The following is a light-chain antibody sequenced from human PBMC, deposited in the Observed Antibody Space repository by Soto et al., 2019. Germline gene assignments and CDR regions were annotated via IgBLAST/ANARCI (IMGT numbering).Light chain of an antibody. Sequence: QSVLTQPPSVSGAPGQRVTISCTGSSSNIGSTYDVQWYQQLPGTAPKLLIHGNTERPSGVPDRFSGSKSGTSASLAITGLQAYDEAVYYCQSYDDSVSVNYVFGAGTKLTVL. V-gene: IGLV1-40*01. J-gene: IGLJ1*01. CDR1: SSNIGSTYD. CDR2: GNT. CDR3: QSYDDSVSVNYV.